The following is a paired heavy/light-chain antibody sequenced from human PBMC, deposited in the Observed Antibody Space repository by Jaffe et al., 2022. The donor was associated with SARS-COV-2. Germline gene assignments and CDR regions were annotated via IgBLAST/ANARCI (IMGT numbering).Light chain of an antibody. Sequence: EIVLTQSPGTLSLSPGERATLSCRASQSVSNTYLAWYQQRPGQAPRLLIYGASSRATGIPDRFSSSGSGTDFTLTISRLEPEDFAVYYCQQYGSSPWTFGQGTKVEIK. J-gene: IGKJ1*01. CDR1: QSVSNTY. CDR3: QQYGSSPWT. CDR2: GAS. V-gene: IGKV3-20*01.
Heavy chain of an antibody. V-gene: IGHV3-23*01. CDR1: VFTFSNYA. J-gene: IGHJ4*01. CDR2: ISGSGDTI. Sequence: EVQLLESGGGLVQPGGSLRLSCAASVFTFSNYAMSWVRQAPGKGLEWVSVISGSGDTISYADSVKGRFTISRDNSKNTLHLQMSSLRADDTAVYYCARGHGSSPRSPLDDWGHGTLVTVSS. D-gene: IGHD6-13*01. CDR3: ARGHGSSPRSPLDD.